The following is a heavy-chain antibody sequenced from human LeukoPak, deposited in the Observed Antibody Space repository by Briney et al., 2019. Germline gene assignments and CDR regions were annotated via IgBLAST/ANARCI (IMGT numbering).Heavy chain of an antibody. Sequence: AGGSLRLSCAASGFTFSSYAMFWVRQAPGKGLEWVSAISGSGGSTYYADSVQGRFTISRDNSKNTLYLQMNSLRAEDTAVYYCAKLLVAYYYYGMDVWGQGTTVTVSS. V-gene: IGHV3-23*01. D-gene: IGHD2-2*01. CDR2: ISGSGGST. J-gene: IGHJ6*02. CDR3: AKLLVAYYYYGMDV. CDR1: GFTFSSYA.